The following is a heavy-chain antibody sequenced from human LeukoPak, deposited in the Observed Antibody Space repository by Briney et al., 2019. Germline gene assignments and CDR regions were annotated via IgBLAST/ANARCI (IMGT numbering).Heavy chain of an antibody. V-gene: IGHV5-51*01. J-gene: IGHJ3*02. Sequence: GESLKISCKGSGYSFTSYWIGWVRQMPGKGLEWMGIIYPGDSDTRYSPSFQGQVTISADKSISTAYLQWSSLKASDTAMYYCARRYLSTVTTRWPFDIWGQGTMVTVSS. D-gene: IGHD4-17*01. CDR3: ARRYLSTVTTRWPFDI. CDR1: GYSFTSYW. CDR2: IYPGDSDT.